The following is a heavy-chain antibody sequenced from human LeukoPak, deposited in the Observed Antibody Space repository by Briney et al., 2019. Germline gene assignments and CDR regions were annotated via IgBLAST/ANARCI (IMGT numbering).Heavy chain of an antibody. D-gene: IGHD3-22*01. CDR1: GFTFTTYA. Sequence: GGSLRLSCAASGFTFTTYAMSWVRQAPGKGLEWVSVIYSGGSTYYADSVKGRFTISRDNSKNTLYLQMNSLRAEDTAVYYCARDSHYYDSSGFRPNDAFDIWGQGTMVTVSS. V-gene: IGHV3-66*01. CDR3: ARDSHYYDSSGFRPNDAFDI. J-gene: IGHJ3*02. CDR2: IYSGGST.